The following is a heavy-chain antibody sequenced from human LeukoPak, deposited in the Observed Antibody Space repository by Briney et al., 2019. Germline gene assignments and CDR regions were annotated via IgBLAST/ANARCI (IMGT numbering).Heavy chain of an antibody. CDR1: GFTFSSYA. J-gene: IGHJ4*02. V-gene: IGHV3-23*01. CDR3: AKDQIRRYYDSSH. D-gene: IGHD3-22*01. Sequence: GGSLRLSCAASGFTFSSYAMSWVRQAPGKGLEWVPAISASGGTTYYADSVKGRFTISRDNSKNTLNLQMNSLRAEDTAVYYCAKDQIRRYYDSSHWGQGTLVTVSS. CDR2: ISASGGTT.